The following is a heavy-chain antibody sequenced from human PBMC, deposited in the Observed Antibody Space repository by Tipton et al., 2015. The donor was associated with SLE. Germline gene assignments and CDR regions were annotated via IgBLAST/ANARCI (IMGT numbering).Heavy chain of an antibody. CDR3: ARGSGWYYFDY. D-gene: IGHD6-19*01. Sequence: TLSLTCAVYGGSFSGYYWSWIRQPPGKGLEWIGEINHSGSTNYNPSLKSRVTISVDTSKNQFSLKLSSVTAADTAVYYCARGSGWYYFDYWGQGTLVTVSS. CDR1: GGSFSGYY. CDR2: INHSGST. J-gene: IGHJ4*02. V-gene: IGHV4-34*01.